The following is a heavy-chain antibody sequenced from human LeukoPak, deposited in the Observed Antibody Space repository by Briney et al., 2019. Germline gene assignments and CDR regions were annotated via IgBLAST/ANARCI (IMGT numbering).Heavy chain of an antibody. CDR2: ISGGGDST. CDR3: AKTWDSASWYYFDY. J-gene: IGHJ4*02. CDR1: GFTFSSYA. Sequence: GGSLRLSCAASGFTFSSYAMTWVRQAPGKGLEWVSAISGGGDSTYYADSVKGRFTISRDNPKNTLYLQMNSLRGEDTAVYYCAKTWDSASWYYFDYWGQGTLVTVSS. V-gene: IGHV3-23*01. D-gene: IGHD6-13*01.